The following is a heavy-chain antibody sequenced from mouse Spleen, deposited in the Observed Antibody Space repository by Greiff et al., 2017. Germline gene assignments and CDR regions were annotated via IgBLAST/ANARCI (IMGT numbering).Heavy chain of an antibody. J-gene: IGHJ2*01. CDR2: ISSGGSYT. V-gene: IGHV5-9-3*01. CDR1: GFTFSSYA. CDR3: ARLDVYYFDY. Sequence: EVQLVESGGGLVKPGGSLKLSCAASGFTFSSYAMSWVRQTPEKRLEWVATISSGGSYTYYPDSVKGRFTISRDNAKNTLYLQMSSLRSEDTAMYYCARLDVYYFDYWGQGTTLTVSS.